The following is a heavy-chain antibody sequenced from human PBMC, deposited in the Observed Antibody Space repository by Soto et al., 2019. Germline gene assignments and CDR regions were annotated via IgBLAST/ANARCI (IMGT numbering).Heavy chain of an antibody. J-gene: IGHJ6*02. CDR3: ARGDATKIVVTTYYAMDV. CDR1: GGSLSNFG. D-gene: IGHD3-22*01. CDR2: IIPVFGTP. Sequence: QVQLVQSGAEVKKPGSSVKVSCMASGGSLSNFGISWVRQAPGQGLEWMGAIIPVFGTPNYAQKFQDRVTINADESTTTVYMEVRSLTSEDTAVYYCARGDATKIVVTTYYAMDVWGQGTTVTVSS. V-gene: IGHV1-69*12.